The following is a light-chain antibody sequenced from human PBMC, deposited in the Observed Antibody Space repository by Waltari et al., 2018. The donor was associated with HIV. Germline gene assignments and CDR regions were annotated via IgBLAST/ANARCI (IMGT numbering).Light chain of an antibody. V-gene: IGKV3-15*01. Sequence: EIVMTQSPATLPVSPGERVTLSCRASETIRSNLAWYQQKPGQAPRPLIYRASSRATGIPARFSGSWSGTEFTLTISSLQSEDFALYYCQQYNIFPLTFGGGTKVEIK. CDR1: ETIRSN. CDR3: QQYNIFPLT. J-gene: IGKJ4*01. CDR2: RAS.